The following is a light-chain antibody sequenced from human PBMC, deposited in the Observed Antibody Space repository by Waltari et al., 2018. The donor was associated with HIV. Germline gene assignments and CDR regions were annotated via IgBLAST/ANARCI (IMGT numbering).Light chain of an antibody. J-gene: IGLJ1*01. CDR1: SSNVGSDDL. V-gene: IGLV2-23*02. Sequence: QSALTQPASVSGSPGQSITISCTGTSSNVGSDDLVSWYQQHPGEAPNLIIYDVTKRPSGVSNRFSGSKSGNTASLTISGLQAEDDADYYCCSCPRSGIRYVFGTGTKVTVL. CDR2: DVT. CDR3: CSCPRSGIRYV.